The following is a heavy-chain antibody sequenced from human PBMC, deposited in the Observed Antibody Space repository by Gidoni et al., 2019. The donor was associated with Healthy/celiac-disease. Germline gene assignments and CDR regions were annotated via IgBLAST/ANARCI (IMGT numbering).Heavy chain of an antibody. CDR1: GGSISSGSYY. Sequence: QVQLQESGPGLVTPSQTLSLTCTVSGGSISSGSYYWSWNRQPAGKGLEWIGRIYTSGSTNYNPSLKSRVTISVDTSKNQFSLKLSSVTAADTAVYYCARDGCSGGSCPDYWGQGTLVTVSS. D-gene: IGHD2-15*01. J-gene: IGHJ4*02. CDR2: IYTSGST. CDR3: ARDGCSGGSCPDY. V-gene: IGHV4-61*02.